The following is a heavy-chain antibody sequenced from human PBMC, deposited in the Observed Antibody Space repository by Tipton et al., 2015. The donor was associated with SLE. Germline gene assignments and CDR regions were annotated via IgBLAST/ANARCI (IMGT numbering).Heavy chain of an antibody. CDR2: ISSSGNTI. CDR3: AREGVSSPDY. J-gene: IGHJ4*02. V-gene: IGHV3-48*03. CDR1: GFIFSSYT. D-gene: IGHD6-13*01. Sequence: SLRLSCAASGFIFSSYTFNWVRQAPGKGLEWVSYISSSGNTIYYADSVKGRFTISRDNAKSSLYLQMNSLRAEDTALYYCAREGVSSPDYWGQGTLVTVSS.